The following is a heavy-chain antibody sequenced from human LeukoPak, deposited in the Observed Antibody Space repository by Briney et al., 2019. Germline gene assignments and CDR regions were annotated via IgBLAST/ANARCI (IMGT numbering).Heavy chain of an antibody. J-gene: IGHJ4*02. Sequence: SETLSLTCTVSGGSISSSSYYWGWIRQPPGKGLEWIGSMDYSGSTYYNPSLKSRVTISVDTSKNQFSLKLSSVTAADTAVYYCARMYYYDSSGYRPVVFFDYWGQGTLVTVSS. D-gene: IGHD3-22*01. CDR2: MDYSGST. CDR1: GGSISSSSYY. V-gene: IGHV4-39*07. CDR3: ARMYYYDSSGYRPVVFFDY.